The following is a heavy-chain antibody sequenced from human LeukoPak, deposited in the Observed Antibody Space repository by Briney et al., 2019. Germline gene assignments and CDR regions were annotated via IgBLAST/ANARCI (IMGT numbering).Heavy chain of an antibody. V-gene: IGHV4-34*01. CDR2: INHSGST. CDR1: GGSFSGYY. CDR3: GRRGQQLRWRSYYNDLDV. Sequence: SETLCLTCAVYGGSFSGYYWSWIRQPPGKGLEWIGEINHSGSTNYYPSLKSRRSTSVNTSNNHFSLQLSYVLTADTAVYYCGRRGQQLRWRSYYNDLDVWGKGTTVTVSS. J-gene: IGHJ6*03. D-gene: IGHD4-23*01.